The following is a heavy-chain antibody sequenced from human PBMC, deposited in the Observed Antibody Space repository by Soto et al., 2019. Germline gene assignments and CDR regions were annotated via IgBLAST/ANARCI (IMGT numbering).Heavy chain of an antibody. V-gene: IGHV3-33*01. D-gene: IGHD5-18*01. CDR2: LSSAGISE. J-gene: IGHJ4*02. CDR1: GFTITYYG. CDR3: ARNFAPQGQYNFDY. Sequence: QVQLVESGGGVVQPGGYLRLSCAAYGFTITYYGMHWVRQAPGKGLEWVAALSSAGISEYYEDSVKGRFSVSRDNIKNSMFRQISSLKGEDTAVYFCARNFAPQGQYNFDYWGQGTLVTVSS.